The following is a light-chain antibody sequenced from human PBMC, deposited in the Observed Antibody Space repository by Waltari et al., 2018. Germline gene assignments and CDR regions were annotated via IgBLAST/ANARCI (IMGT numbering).Light chain of an antibody. CDR3: QRNDRLPVT. Sequence: EIVLTQSPGTLSLSPGERATLSCRASQSIGRASFWYQQKPGQAPRLLIYGASTRATGIPDRCSGSGSGTDFSLTISRLGPEDFAVYYCQRNDRLPVTFGQGTKVEIK. V-gene: IGKV3-20*01. J-gene: IGKJ1*01. CDR1: QSIGRAS. CDR2: GAS.